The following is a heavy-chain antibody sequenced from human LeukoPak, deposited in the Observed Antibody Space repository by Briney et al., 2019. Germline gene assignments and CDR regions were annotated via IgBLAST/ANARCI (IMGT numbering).Heavy chain of an antibody. CDR2: IKQDGSEK. CDR1: GFTFSSYW. CDR3: AKDSLRTLPKASFDS. J-gene: IGHJ4*02. D-gene: IGHD1-26*01. Sequence: GGSLRLSCAASGFTFSSYWMSWVRQAPGKGLEWVANIKQDGSEKYYVDSVKGRFTISRDNSKNTLFLQMNSLRAEDRAVYYCAKDSLRTLPKASFDSWGQGTLVTVS. V-gene: IGHV3-7*03.